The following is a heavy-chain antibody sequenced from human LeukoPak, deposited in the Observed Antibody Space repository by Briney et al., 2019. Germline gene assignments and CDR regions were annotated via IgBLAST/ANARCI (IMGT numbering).Heavy chain of an antibody. CDR1: GFPFSSYS. CDR3: AKVRGCSNGVCYKGGMDV. V-gene: IGHV3-30*18. J-gene: IGHJ6*02. CDR2: ISFDGSKK. Sequence: GGSLRLSCAASGFPFSSYSMTWVRQAPGKGLEWVAVISFDGSKKYYADSVKGRFIISRDNSKNTLDLQMNSLRAEDTAVYYCAKVRGCSNGVCYKGGMDVWGQGTTVTVSS. D-gene: IGHD2-8*01.